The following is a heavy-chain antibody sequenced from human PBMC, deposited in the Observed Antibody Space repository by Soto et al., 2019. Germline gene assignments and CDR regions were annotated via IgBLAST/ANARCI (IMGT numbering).Heavy chain of an antibody. CDR1: GGSISSGGYY. CDR2: IYYSGST. D-gene: IGHD2-2*03. Sequence: QVQLQESGPGLVKPSQTLSLTCTVSGGSISSGGYYWSWIRQHPGKGLEWIGYIYYSGSTYYNPSLKSRVTISVDTSKNQFSLKMSSVTAADTAVYYCARTGERWILGYYFDYWGQGTLVTVSS. J-gene: IGHJ4*02. CDR3: ARTGERWILGYYFDY. V-gene: IGHV4-31*03.